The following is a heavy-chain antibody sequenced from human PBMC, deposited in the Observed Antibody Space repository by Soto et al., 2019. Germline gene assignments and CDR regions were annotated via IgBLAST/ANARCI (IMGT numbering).Heavy chain of an antibody. CDR1: GGSISSSSYY. D-gene: IGHD6-19*01. V-gene: IGHV4-39*01. J-gene: IGHJ5*02. Sequence: QLQLQESGPGLVKPSETLSLTCTVSGGSISSSSYYWGWIRQPPGKGLEWIGSVYYSVSNYYNPYLKSQVTIAVHTYKHQYSMQLSSVTAADADVYYCARRDKMSPLAGWFDPWGQGTLVTVSS. CDR2: VYYSVSN. CDR3: ARRDKMSPLAGWFDP.